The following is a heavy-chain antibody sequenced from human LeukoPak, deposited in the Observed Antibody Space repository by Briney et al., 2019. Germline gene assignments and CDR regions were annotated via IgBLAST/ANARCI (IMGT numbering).Heavy chain of an antibody. CDR3: ARAPEYSTAAGYYYGMDV. J-gene: IGHJ6*02. CDR1: GGTFSSYA. Sequence: SVKVSCKASGGTFSSYAISWVRQAPGQGLEWMGRIIPIFGIANYAQKFQGRVTITADKSTSTAYMELSSLRSEDTAVYYCARAPEYSTAAGYYYGMDVWGQGTTVTVSS. V-gene: IGHV1-69*04. D-gene: IGHD6-6*01. CDR2: IIPIFGIA.